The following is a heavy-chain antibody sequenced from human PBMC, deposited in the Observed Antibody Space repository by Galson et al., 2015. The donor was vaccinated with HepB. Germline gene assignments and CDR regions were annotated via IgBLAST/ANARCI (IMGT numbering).Heavy chain of an antibody. CDR2: IDPSDSYT. CDR3: ARPAFGHSSSWSYYYYYGMDV. CDR1: GNSFTSYW. Sequence: QSGAEVKKPGESLRISCKGSGNSFTSYWNSWVRQMPGKGLEWMGRIDPSDSYTNYSPSFQGHVTISADKSISTAYLQWSSLKASDTAMYYCARPAFGHSSSWSYYYYYGMDVWGQGTTVTVSS. J-gene: IGHJ6*02. D-gene: IGHD6-13*01. V-gene: IGHV5-10-1*01.